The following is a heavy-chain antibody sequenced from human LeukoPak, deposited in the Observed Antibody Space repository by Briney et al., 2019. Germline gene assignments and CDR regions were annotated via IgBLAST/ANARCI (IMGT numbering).Heavy chain of an antibody. CDR1: GFTFSAYW. J-gene: IGHJ4*02. D-gene: IGHD1-26*01. V-gene: IGHV3-7*01. Sequence: GGSLRLSCAASGFTFSAYWMTWVRQAPGKGLEWVANIKQDGSEKYYVDSVKGRFTISRDNAKNSLYLQMNSLRAEDTAVYYCARRRYSGSSQHFDYWGQGTLVTVSS. CDR3: ARRRYSGSSQHFDY. CDR2: IKQDGSEK.